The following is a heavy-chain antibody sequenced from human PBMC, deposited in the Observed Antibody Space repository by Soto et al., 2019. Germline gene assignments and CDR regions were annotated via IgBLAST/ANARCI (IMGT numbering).Heavy chain of an antibody. Sequence: SETLSLTCTVSGGSISSYYWSWIRQPPGKGLEWIGYIYYSGSTNYNPSLKSRVTISVDTSKNQFSLKLSSVTAADTAVYYCARAGAYCSGGSCYSDAFDIWGQGTMVTVSS. CDR2: IYYSGST. J-gene: IGHJ3*02. D-gene: IGHD2-15*01. CDR1: GGSISSYY. CDR3: ARAGAYCSGGSCYSDAFDI. V-gene: IGHV4-59*01.